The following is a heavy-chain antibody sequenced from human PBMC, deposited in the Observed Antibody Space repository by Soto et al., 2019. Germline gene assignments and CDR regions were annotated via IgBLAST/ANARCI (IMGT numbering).Heavy chain of an antibody. Sequence: PSETLSLTCAVYVGSFSGYYWSLIRQPPGKGLEWIGEFNHSGSTNYNPSLKSRVTISVDTSKNQFPLNLSSVTPADTAVYYCARSSGSYRRFYGMAFWGQGTSVTVSS. CDR3: ARSSGSYRRFYGMAF. CDR1: VGSFSGYY. J-gene: IGHJ6*02. CDR2: FNHSGST. D-gene: IGHD3-10*01. V-gene: IGHV4-34*01.